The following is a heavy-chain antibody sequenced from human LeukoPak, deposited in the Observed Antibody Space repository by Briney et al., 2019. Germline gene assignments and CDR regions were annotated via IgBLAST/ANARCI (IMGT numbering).Heavy chain of an antibody. J-gene: IGHJ4*02. CDR2: INPSGGST. CDR3: ARELRIVVVPAANYALGY. CDR1: GYTLTELS. D-gene: IGHD2-2*01. V-gene: IGHV1-46*01. Sequence: ASVKVSCKVSGYTLTELSVHWVRQAPGQGLEWMGIINPSGGSTSYAQKFQGRVTMTRDTSTSTVYMELSSLRSEDTAVYYCARELRIVVVPAANYALGYWGQGTLVTVSS.